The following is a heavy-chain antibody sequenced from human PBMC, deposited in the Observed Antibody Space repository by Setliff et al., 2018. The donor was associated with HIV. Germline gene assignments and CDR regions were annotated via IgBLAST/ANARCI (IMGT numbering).Heavy chain of an antibody. CDR1: GGSVSSSIYY. D-gene: IGHD3-9*01. J-gene: IGHJ4*02. Sequence: SETLSLTCTVSGGSVSSSIYYWGWIRQPPGKGLEWIGSVYDSGNTYYKPALESRAAISLDTSMNQFSLKLSSVTAADTAVYYCARGQLRYLANDYYFDYWGQGTLVTVSS. CDR3: ARGQLRYLANDYYFDY. CDR2: VYDSGNT. V-gene: IGHV4-39*07.